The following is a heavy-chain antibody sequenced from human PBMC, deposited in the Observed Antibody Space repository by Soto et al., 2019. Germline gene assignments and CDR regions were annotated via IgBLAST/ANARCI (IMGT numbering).Heavy chain of an antibody. CDR1: CGSFIGYY. D-gene: IGHD5-18*01. Sequence: SETLSLTCAFYCGSFIGYYWSWIRQPPGKGLEWIGEINHSGSTNYNPSLKSRVTISVDTSKNQFSLKLSSVTAADTAVYYCARAGGYSYGYGRWFDPWGQGTLVTVSS. CDR3: ARAGGYSYGYGRWFDP. V-gene: IGHV4-34*01. CDR2: INHSGST. J-gene: IGHJ5*02.